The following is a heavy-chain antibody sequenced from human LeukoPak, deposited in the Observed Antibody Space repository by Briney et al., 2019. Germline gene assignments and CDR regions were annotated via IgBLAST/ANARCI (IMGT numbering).Heavy chain of an antibody. CDR3: AIGRYYYGSGGGLEKTTFDY. J-gene: IGHJ4*02. CDR1: GFTVSCNY. V-gene: IGHV3-53*01. CDR2: IYSGGST. Sequence: PGGSLRHSCAASGFTVSCNYVGWGRQAPGKGLGGVSVIYSGGSTYYAASVQGRFTISRDNSKNTLFLQRNILRAEDPALDYCAIGRYYYGSGGGLEKTTFDYWGQGTLVTVSS. D-gene: IGHD3-10*01.